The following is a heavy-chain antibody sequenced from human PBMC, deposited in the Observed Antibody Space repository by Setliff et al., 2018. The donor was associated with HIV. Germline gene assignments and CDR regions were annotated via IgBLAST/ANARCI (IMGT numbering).Heavy chain of an antibody. Sequence: ASVKVSCKASGYSFTGYFMHWVRQAPGQGLEWMGIINPISGNTNYAQNFQGRVTMTRDTSTSIVYMELSSLRSEDTAVCYCARGPTRSGAVYDSDGYYLRFFDYWGQGALVTVSS. CDR1: GYSFTGYF. CDR3: ARGPTRSGAVYDSDGYYLRFFDY. J-gene: IGHJ4*02. CDR2: INPISGNT. V-gene: IGHV1-46*03. D-gene: IGHD3-22*01.